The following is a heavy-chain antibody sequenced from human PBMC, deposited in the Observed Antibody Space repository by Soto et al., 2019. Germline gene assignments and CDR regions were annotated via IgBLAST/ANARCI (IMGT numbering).Heavy chain of an antibody. D-gene: IGHD3-10*01. CDR2: IIPIFGTA. Sequence: SVKVSCKASGGTFSSYAISWVRQAPGQGLEWMGGIIPIFGTANYAQKFQGRVTITADESTSTAYMELSSLRSEDTAVYYCARDNTMVRGVIIHYGMDVWGQGTTVTVSS. V-gene: IGHV1-69*13. CDR3: ARDNTMVRGVIIHYGMDV. CDR1: GGTFSSYA. J-gene: IGHJ6*02.